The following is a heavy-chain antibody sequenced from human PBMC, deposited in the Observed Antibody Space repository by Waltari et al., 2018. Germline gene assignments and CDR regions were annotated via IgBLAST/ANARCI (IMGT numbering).Heavy chain of an antibody. Sequence: QVQLQESGPALVKPSDTLSLTCTVPGGSLSSYFGSWIRQPPGKGLECIGFVHHSGSINYNPSLRSRVTISVDSSKKQFSLKLHSATAADTAVYYCAGLDYAGYTSAFDVWGQGTMVTVSS. CDR1: GGSLSSYF. D-gene: IGHD3-9*01. CDR2: VHHSGSI. J-gene: IGHJ3*01. V-gene: IGHV4-59*07. CDR3: AGLDYAGYTSAFDV.